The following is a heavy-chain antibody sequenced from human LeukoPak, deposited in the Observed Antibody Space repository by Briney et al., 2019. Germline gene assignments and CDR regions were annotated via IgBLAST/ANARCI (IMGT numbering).Heavy chain of an antibody. CDR3: ARVGVQYDSSGYTLDY. J-gene: IGHJ4*02. Sequence: GRSLRLSCAASGFTFSSYAMHWVRQAPGKGLEWVSYISSSGSTIYYADSVKGRFTISRDNAKNSLYLQMNSLRAEDTAVYYCARVGVQYDSSGYTLDYWGQGTLVTVSS. CDR1: GFTFSSYA. D-gene: IGHD3-22*01. CDR2: ISSSGSTI. V-gene: IGHV3-48*04.